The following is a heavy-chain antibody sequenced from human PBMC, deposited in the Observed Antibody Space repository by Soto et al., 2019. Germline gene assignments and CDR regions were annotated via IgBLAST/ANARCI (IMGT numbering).Heavy chain of an antibody. V-gene: IGHV3-7*04. CDR1: GVTFSSYW. Sequence: GGSLRLSCAASGVTFSSYWMVWVRQAPGKGLEWVANIKPDGSEKYYVDSVKGRFTISRDNARKSLYLQMNSLRAEDTAVYYCVRDAHRGGDFDYWGQGTLVTVSS. CDR2: IKPDGSEK. J-gene: IGHJ4*02. CDR3: VRDAHRGGDFDY. D-gene: IGHD3-10*01.